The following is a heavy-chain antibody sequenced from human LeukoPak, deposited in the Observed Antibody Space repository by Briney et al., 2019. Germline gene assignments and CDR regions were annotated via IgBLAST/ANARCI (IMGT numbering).Heavy chain of an antibody. CDR1: GLTFSSYG. D-gene: IGHD2-15*01. J-gene: IGHJ6*04. Sequence: GGSLRLSCVVSGLTFSSYGMHWVRQAPGKGLEWVAVISYDGSNKYYADSVKGRFTISRDNSKNTLYLQMNSLRAEDTAVFYCAKDAPPCSGGSCYSGYYFYGTDVWGKGTTVTVSS. V-gene: IGHV3-30*18. CDR2: ISYDGSNK. CDR3: AKDAPPCSGGSCYSGYYFYGTDV.